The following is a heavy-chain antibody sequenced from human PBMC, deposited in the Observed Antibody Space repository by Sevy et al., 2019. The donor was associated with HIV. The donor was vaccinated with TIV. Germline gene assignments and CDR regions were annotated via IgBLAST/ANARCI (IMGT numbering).Heavy chain of an antibody. CDR3: AKRVAGALAALDI. J-gene: IGHJ3*02. Sequence: GGSLRLSCAASGFTFRNYVMNWVRQPPGKGLEWVSVISDGGGTTYYADSVKGRFTISRDDSKSTLYLQMNSLRVEDTAVYFCAKRVAGALAALDIWCQGTMVTVSS. D-gene: IGHD3-10*01. V-gene: IGHV3-23*01. CDR2: ISDGGGTT. CDR1: GFTFRNYV.